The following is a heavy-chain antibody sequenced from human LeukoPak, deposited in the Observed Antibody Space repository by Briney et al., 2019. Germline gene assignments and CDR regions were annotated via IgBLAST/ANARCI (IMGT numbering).Heavy chain of an antibody. J-gene: IGHJ4*02. Sequence: GGSLRLSCAASGFTFSSYNMHWVRQAPGKGLQWVAVISKDGSNKYYADSVKGRFTISRDNSKNIVYVEMNSLRGEDTAVYYCARRPRAVAGLDYWGQGTLVTVSS. V-gene: IGHV3-30*03. CDR3: ARRPRAVAGLDY. D-gene: IGHD6-19*01. CDR1: GFTFSSYN. CDR2: ISKDGSNK.